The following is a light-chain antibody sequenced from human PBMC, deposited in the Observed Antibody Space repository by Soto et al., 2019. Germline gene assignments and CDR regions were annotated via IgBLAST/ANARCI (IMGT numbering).Light chain of an antibody. Sequence: SALTQPASVSGSPGQAITISCTGTSSDVGAYRHVSWHQQHPGKAPKLMIYDVSNRPSGVSNRFSGSKSGNTASLTISGLQAEDEADYYCSAYTTSRSYIFGSGTKVTVL. CDR3: SAYTTSRSYI. J-gene: IGLJ1*01. CDR1: SSDVGAYRH. V-gene: IGLV2-14*01. CDR2: DVS.